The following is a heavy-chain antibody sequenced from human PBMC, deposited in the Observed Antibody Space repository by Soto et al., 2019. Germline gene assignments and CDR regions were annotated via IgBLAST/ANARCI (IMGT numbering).Heavy chain of an antibody. D-gene: IGHD7-27*01. CDR2: IYKSATT. J-gene: IGHJ5*01. V-gene: IGHV4-30-4*01. Sequence: PSETLSLTCSVSGDSISNLDYFWAWIRQPPGQALEYIGYIYKSATTYYNPSFESRVAISVDTSKSQFSLNVTPVTAADTAVYFCARGRYCLTGRCFPNWFDSWGQGALVTVSS. CDR1: GDSISNLDYF. CDR3: ARGRYCLTGRCFPNWFDS.